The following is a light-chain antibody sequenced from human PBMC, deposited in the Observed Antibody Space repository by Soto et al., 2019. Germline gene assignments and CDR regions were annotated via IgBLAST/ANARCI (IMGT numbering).Light chain of an antibody. J-gene: IGKJ1*01. CDR3: QHYNSYSEA. CDR1: QSVSGW. V-gene: IGKV1-5*03. CDR2: KAS. Sequence: IHMTQSPSSLSASVGHRVTVTCRASQSVSGWLAWYQQKPGKAPKLLIYKASTLKSGVPSRFSGSGSGTEFTLTISSLQTDDFATYDCQHYNSYSEAFGQGTKVDIK.